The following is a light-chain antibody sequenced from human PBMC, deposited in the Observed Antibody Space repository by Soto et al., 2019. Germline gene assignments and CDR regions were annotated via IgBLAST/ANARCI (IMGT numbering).Light chain of an antibody. CDR1: TGAVTSIHW. Sequence: QAVVTQEPSLTVSPGGTVTLTCGSNTGAVTSIHWPYRFQQRPGQAPRTLIYDTTIKHSWTPARFSGSLLGGKAALTLSGAQPEDEADYYCLLSYNDARVFGGGTKLTVL. CDR3: LLSYNDARV. CDR2: DTT. J-gene: IGLJ2*01. V-gene: IGLV7-46*01.